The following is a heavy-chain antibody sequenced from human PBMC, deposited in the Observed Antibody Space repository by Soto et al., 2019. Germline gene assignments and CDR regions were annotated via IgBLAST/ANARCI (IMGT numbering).Heavy chain of an antibody. CDR1: GYSVTSYW. V-gene: IGHV5-51*01. CDR2: IYPGDSDT. D-gene: IGHD2-2*01. CDR3: ASDRIEYCSSTSCYSGLNWFDP. J-gene: IGHJ5*02. Sequence: GESLKISCKGSGYSVTSYWIGWVRQMPGKGLEWMGIIYPGDSDTRYSPSFQGQVTISADKSTSTAYMELSSLRSEDTAVYYCASDRIEYCSSTSCYSGLNWFDPWGQGTLVTVSS.